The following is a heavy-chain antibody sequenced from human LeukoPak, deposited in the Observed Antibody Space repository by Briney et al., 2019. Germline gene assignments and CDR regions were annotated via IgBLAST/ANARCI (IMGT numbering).Heavy chain of an antibody. Sequence: GGSLRLSCAASGFTFSSYGVHWVRQAPGKGQEWVAAISFDGRNTYYADSVKGRLTISRDNSQNTLYLQMNSLTDEDTAVYYSAKADNFDFWRGYYYSFGMDVWGQGTTVTVSS. J-gene: IGHJ6*02. D-gene: IGHD3-3*01. CDR1: GFTFSSYG. CDR3: AKADNFDFWRGYYYSFGMDV. CDR2: ISFDGRNT. V-gene: IGHV3-30*18.